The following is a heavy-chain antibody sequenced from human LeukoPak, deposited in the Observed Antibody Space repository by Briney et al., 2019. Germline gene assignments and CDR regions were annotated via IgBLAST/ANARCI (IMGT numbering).Heavy chain of an antibody. J-gene: IGHJ6*02. CDR3: AREKIQGIVVVMDDYYYGMDV. V-gene: IGHV1-18*01. Sequence: ASVKVSCKASGYTFTSYGISWVRQAPGQGLEWMGWISAYNGNTNYAQKLQGRVTMTTDTSTSTAYMELRSLRSDDTAMYYCAREKIQGIVVVMDDYYYGMDVWGQGTTVTVSS. CDR1: GYTFTSYG. D-gene: IGHD3-22*01. CDR2: ISAYNGNT.